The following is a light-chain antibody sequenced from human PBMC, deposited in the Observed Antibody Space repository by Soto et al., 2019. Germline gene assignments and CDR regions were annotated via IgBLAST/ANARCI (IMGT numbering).Light chain of an antibody. CDR3: QQYIRWPLT. CDR2: GAS. V-gene: IGKV3-15*01. Sequence: DIVLTQSPGILSLSPGERATLSCRASQSVRNNYLAWYQQKPGQAPRLLIYGASTRATGIPARFSGSGSGTEFTLTISSLQSEDFAVYYCQQYIRWPLTFGGGTKVDIK. CDR1: QSVRNN. J-gene: IGKJ4*01.